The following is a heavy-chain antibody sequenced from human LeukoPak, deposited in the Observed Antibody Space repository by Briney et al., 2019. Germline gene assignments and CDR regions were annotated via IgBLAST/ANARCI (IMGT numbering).Heavy chain of an antibody. V-gene: IGHV5-51*01. Sequence: GESLKISCKGSGYTFSSYWIGWVRQMPGKGLEWMGIIYPGDSDTRYSPSLQGQVTITVDTSIGTAYLQWSSLKASDTAIYYCARQNDFRLDYWGQGTLVTVSS. CDR1: GYTFSSYW. D-gene: IGHD3-3*01. CDR2: IYPGDSDT. J-gene: IGHJ4*02. CDR3: ARQNDFRLDY.